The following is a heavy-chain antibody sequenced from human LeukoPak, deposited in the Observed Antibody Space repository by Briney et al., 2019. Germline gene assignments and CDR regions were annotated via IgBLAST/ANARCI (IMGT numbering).Heavy chain of an antibody. Sequence: GGSLRLSCAASGFTFNSYAMHWVRQAPGKGLEWVAVISYDGSTKYYVDSVKGRFTISRDNSKNTLYLQMNSLRAEDTAVYYCARANYYDAFDIWGQGTMVTVSS. CDR2: ISYDGSTK. CDR3: ARANYYDAFDI. J-gene: IGHJ3*02. CDR1: GFTFNSYA. V-gene: IGHV3-30*04. D-gene: IGHD1-7*01.